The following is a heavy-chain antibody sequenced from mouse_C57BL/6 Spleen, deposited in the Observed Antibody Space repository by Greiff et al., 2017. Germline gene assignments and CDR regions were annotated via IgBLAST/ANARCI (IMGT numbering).Heavy chain of an antibody. CDR3: TRGDYYYGPGAY. CDR2: ISSGGDYI. CDR1: GFTFSSYA. J-gene: IGHJ3*01. V-gene: IGHV5-9-1*02. Sequence: EVQGVESGEGLVKPGGSLKLSCAASGFTFSSYAMSWVRQTPEKRLEWVAYISSGGDYIYYADTVKGRFTISRDNARNTLYLQMSSLKSEDTAMYYCTRGDYYYGPGAYWGQGTLVTVSA. D-gene: IGHD1-1*01.